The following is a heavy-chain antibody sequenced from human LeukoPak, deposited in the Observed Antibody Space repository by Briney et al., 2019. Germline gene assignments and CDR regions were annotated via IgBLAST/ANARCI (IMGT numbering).Heavy chain of an antibody. Sequence: GGSLRLSCVASGFTFSSYVMSWVRQAPGKGLEWVAVISYDGSNKYYADSVKGRFTISRDNSKNTLYLQMNSLRAEDTAVYYCARAYYYDSSAEFDYWGQGTLVTVSS. CDR1: GFTFSSYV. CDR2: ISYDGSNK. D-gene: IGHD3-22*01. J-gene: IGHJ4*02. CDR3: ARAYYYDSSAEFDY. V-gene: IGHV3-30*03.